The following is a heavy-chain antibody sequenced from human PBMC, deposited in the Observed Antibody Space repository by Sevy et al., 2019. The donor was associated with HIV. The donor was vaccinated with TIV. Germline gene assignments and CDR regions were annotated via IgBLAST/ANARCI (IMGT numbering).Heavy chain of an antibody. D-gene: IGHD2-21*02. Sequence: GGSLRLSCAASGFTFSSYAMSWVRQAPGKGLEWVSAISGSGGSTYYADSVKGRFTISRDNSKNTLYLQMNSLRAEDTAVYYCAKAIVVVTAVYYFDYWGPGTLVTVSS. J-gene: IGHJ4*02. CDR2: ISGSGGST. CDR3: AKAIVVVTAVYYFDY. CDR1: GFTFSSYA. V-gene: IGHV3-23*01.